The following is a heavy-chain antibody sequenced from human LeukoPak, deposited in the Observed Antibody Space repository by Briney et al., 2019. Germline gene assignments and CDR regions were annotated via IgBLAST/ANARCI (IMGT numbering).Heavy chain of an antibody. CDR3: ARDLDSSAYFDY. CDR1: GYTFTSYY. Sequence: ASVKVSCRASGYTFTSYYMQWVRQAPGQGLEWMGIINPSGGSTSYAQKFQGRVTMTRVTSTSTVYMELSSLRSEDTAVYYCARDLDSSAYFDYWGQGTLVTVSS. CDR2: INPSGGST. V-gene: IGHV1-46*01. D-gene: IGHD6-19*01. J-gene: IGHJ4*02.